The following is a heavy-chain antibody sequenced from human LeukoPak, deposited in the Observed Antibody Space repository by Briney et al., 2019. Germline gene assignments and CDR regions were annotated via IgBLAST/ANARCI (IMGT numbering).Heavy chain of an antibody. CDR2: ISYDGSNK. J-gene: IGHJ3*02. CDR3: AKSEASSAFDI. V-gene: IGHV3-30*18. CDR1: GFTFSSYG. Sequence: ARSLRLSCAASGFTFSSYGMHWVRQAPGKGLEWVAVISYDGSNKYYADSVKGRFTISRDNSKNTLYLQMNSLRAEDAAVYYCAKSEASSAFDIWGQGTMVTVSS. D-gene: IGHD1-7*01.